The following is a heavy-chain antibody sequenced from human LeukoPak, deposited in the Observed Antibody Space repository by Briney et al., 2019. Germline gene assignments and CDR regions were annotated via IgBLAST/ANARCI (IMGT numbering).Heavy chain of an antibody. CDR2: ISGSGGST. D-gene: IGHD2-15*01. Sequence: GGTLRLACAASGFIFSSYGMSWVRQAPGKGLEWVSAISGSGGSTYYADSVKGRFTISRDNSKNTLYLQMNSLRAEDTAVYYCAKDLGVVVVAATPGSWGQGTLVTVSS. J-gene: IGHJ5*02. CDR1: GFIFSSYG. CDR3: AKDLGVVVVAATPGS. V-gene: IGHV3-23*01.